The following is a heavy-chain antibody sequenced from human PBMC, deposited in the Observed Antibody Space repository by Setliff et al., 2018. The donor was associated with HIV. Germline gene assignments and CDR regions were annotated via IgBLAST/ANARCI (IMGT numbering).Heavy chain of an antibody. V-gene: IGHV1-46*02. D-gene: IGHD3-16*01. CDR3: AGVPGGGGNWSDP. Sequence: ASVKVSCTASVYSFNNYDIHWIRQAPGQGLEWPGIITPGHGTTHYALQFLGRVTMTSDTSTSTVYMELTSLTSEDTAIYFCAGVPGGGGNWSDPWGQGTLVTVSS. CDR2: ITPGHGTT. J-gene: IGHJ5*02. CDR1: VYSFNNYD.